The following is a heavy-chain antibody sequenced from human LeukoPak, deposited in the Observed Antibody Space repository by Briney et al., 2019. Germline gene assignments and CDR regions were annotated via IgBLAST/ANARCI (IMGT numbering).Heavy chain of an antibody. Sequence: PGGTLSLYCAAYGFTFNSYGMHWDRPGPGKGREWVTVTWYDGSNKYYADSVKGRFTISRDNSKNTLYLQMNSLRAEDTAVYYCARGPLHYYYYYGMDVWGQGTTVTVSS. V-gene: IGHV3-33*01. J-gene: IGHJ6*02. CDR3: ARGPLHYYYYYGMDV. CDR1: GFTFNSYG. CDR2: TWYDGSNK.